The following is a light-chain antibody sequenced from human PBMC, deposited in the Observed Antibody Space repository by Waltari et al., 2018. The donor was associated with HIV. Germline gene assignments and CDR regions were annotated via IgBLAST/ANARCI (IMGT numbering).Light chain of an antibody. V-gene: IGKV3D-20*02. J-gene: IGKJ4*01. CDR2: DAS. Sequence: TQSPAILSLPAGRTATLSCRASQNIRNRLVWYKFKPGQPPLLLIFDASRRANAGADRVSGSGSGTNFTLTLSNLRPWDSAMYYCQHRGHWPSFGGGTRVEI. CDR1: QNIRNR. CDR3: QHRGHWPS.